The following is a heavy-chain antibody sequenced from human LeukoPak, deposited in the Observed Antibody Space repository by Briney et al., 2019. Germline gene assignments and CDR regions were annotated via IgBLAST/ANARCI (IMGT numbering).Heavy chain of an antibody. V-gene: IGHV3-23*01. Sequence: PGGSLRLSCAASGFTFSGYAMSWVRQAPGKGLEWVSAISGSGGSTYYADSVKGRFTISRDNSKNTLYLQMNSLRAEDTAVYYCAKDLSGSYYPYFDYWGQGTLVTVSS. CDR1: GFTFSGYA. D-gene: IGHD1-26*01. J-gene: IGHJ4*02. CDR3: AKDLSGSYYPYFDY. CDR2: ISGSGGST.